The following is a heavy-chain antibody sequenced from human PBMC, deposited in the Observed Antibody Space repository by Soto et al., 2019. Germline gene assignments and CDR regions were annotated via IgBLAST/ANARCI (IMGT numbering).Heavy chain of an antibody. Sequence: PSETLSLTCAVYGGSFSGYYWSWIRQPPGKGLEWIGEINHSGSTNYSPSLKSRVTISVDTSKNQFSLQLNSVTPEDTAVYYCARDAQNCSSTSCYDYYYGMDVWGQGTTVTVSS. CDR1: GGSFSGYY. D-gene: IGHD2-2*01. V-gene: IGHV4-34*01. CDR2: INHSGST. CDR3: ARDAQNCSSTSCYDYYYGMDV. J-gene: IGHJ6*02.